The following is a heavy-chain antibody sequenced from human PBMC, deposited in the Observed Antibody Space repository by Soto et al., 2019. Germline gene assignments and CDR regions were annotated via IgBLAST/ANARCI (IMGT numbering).Heavy chain of an antibody. V-gene: IGHV3-48*02. J-gene: IGHJ6*02. D-gene: IGHD1-1*01. CDR1: GFTFSSYS. CDR2: ISSSSSTI. CDR3: ARDRMSLERFPGSMDV. Sequence: GGSLRLSCAASGFTFSSYSMNWVRQAPGKGLEWVSYISSSSSTIYYADSVKGRFTISRDNAKNSLYLQMNSLRDEDTAVYYCARDRMSLERFPGSMDVWGQGTTVTVSS.